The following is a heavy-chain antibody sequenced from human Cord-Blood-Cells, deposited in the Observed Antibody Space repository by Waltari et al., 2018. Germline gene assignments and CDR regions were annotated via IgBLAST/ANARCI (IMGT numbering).Heavy chain of an antibody. V-gene: IGHV3-43*01. CDR1: GFTCDDYT. CDR3: AKDSSGWYDY. J-gene: IGHJ4*02. CDR2: ISWDGGST. Sequence: EVQLVESGGVVVQPGGSVRLSCAAVGFTCDDYTMHRVRQAPGKGLEWVSLISWDGGSTYYADSVKGRFTISRDNSKNALYLQMNSLRTEDTALYYCAKDSSGWYDYWGQGTLVTVSS. D-gene: IGHD6-19*01.